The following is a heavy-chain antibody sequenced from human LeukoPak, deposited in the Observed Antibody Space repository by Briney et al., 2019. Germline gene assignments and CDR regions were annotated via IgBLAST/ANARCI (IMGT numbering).Heavy chain of an antibody. CDR2: IYTSGTT. V-gene: IGHV4-59*10. CDR3: ARDIAAAGLGGGDYDS. D-gene: IGHD6-13*01. Sequence: PSETLSLTCAVYGGSFSGYYWSWIRQPAGKGLEWIGRIYTSGTTHYNPSLKSRLTMSVDISKNQFSLRLTSVTAADTAVYYCARDIAAAGLGGGDYDSWGQGILVTVSS. CDR1: GGSFSGYY. J-gene: IGHJ4*02.